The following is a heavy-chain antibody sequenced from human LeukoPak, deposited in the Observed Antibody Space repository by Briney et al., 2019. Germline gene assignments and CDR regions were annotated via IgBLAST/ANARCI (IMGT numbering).Heavy chain of an antibody. CDR2: ISGSGGST. Sequence: GGSLRLSCAASGFTFSSYAMSWVRQAPGKGLEWVSAISGSGGSTYYADSVKGRFTTSRDNSKDTLYLQMNSLRAEDTAVYYCAKDLTHQQRPPEYPQHGGQGTLVTVSS. J-gene: IGHJ1*01. D-gene: IGHD6-25*01. V-gene: IGHV3-23*01. CDR1: GFTFSSYA. CDR3: AKDLTHQQRPPEYPQH.